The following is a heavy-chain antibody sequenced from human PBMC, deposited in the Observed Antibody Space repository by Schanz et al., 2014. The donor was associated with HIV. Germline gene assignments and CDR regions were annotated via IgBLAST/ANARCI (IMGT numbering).Heavy chain of an antibody. CDR1: GGTFSRFA. Sequence: QVQLVQSGAEVKKPGSSVKVSCKASGGTFSRFAISWVRQAPGQGLEWMGGIIPIFDTSNYAQKFQGRVTITADTSTSTAYMELSSLRSDDTAVYYCARPPDNYDTSGLRYWGQGTLVTVSS. CDR3: ARPPDNYDTSGLRY. CDR2: IIPIFDTS. J-gene: IGHJ4*02. D-gene: IGHD3-22*01. V-gene: IGHV1-69*06.